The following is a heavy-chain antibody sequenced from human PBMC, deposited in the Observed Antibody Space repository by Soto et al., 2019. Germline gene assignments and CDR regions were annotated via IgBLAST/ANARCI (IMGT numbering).Heavy chain of an antibody. CDR2: IGTAGDT. Sequence: GGSLRLSCAASGFTFSSYDMHWVRQATGKGLEWVSAIGTAGDTYYPGSVKGRFTISRENAKNSSYLQMNSLRAEDTAVYYCARVSMRYSSGWYQTYYGMDVWGQGTTVTVSS. D-gene: IGHD6-19*01. CDR3: ARVSMRYSSGWYQTYYGMDV. V-gene: IGHV3-13*01. CDR1: GFTFSSYD. J-gene: IGHJ6*02.